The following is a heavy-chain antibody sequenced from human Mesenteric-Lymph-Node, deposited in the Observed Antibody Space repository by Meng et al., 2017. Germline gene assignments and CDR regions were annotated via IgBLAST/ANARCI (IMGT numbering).Heavy chain of an antibody. D-gene: IGHD2-21*01. J-gene: IGHJ3*02. V-gene: IGHV3-48*03. Sequence: GESLKISCAASGFTFSTYEMNWVRQAPGKGLEWLSYTTTTGGVVFYADSVKGRFTISRDNAKNSLYLQMNSLRAEDTAVYYCAREIIGVGGDAFDMWGRGTMVTVSS. CDR1: GFTFSTYE. CDR2: TTTTGGVV. CDR3: AREIIGVGGDAFDM.